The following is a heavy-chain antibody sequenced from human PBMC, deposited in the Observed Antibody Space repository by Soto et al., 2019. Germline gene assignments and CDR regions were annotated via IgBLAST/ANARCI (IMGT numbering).Heavy chain of an antibody. Sequence: GGSLRLSCAASGFSVNSHYMTWVRQAPGKGLESVSVIYSGGGTYYTDSVKGRFTISRDSSKNTLYLQMNSLRAEDTAVYYCAKVDRYCSGGTCYVTDYWGQGTLVTVSS. V-gene: IGHV3-66*01. D-gene: IGHD2-15*01. CDR1: GFSVNSHY. CDR3: AKVDRYCSGGTCYVTDY. J-gene: IGHJ4*02. CDR2: IYSGGGT.